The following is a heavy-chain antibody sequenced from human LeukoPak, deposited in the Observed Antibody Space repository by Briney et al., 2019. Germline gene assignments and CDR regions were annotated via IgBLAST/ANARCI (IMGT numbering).Heavy chain of an antibody. CDR3: ARETSGTGLDAFDI. V-gene: IGHV3-33*01. Sequence: GGSLRLSCAASGFTFSSYGMHWVRQAPGKGLEWVAVIWYDGSNKYYADSVKGRFTISRDNSKNTLYLQMNSLRAEDTAVYYCARETSGTGLDAFDIWGQGTMVTVSS. J-gene: IGHJ3*02. CDR1: GFTFSSYG. CDR2: IWYDGSNK. D-gene: IGHD2-15*01.